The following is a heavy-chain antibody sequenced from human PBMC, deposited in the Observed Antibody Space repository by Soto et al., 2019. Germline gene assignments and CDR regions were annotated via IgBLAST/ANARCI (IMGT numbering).Heavy chain of an antibody. CDR2: INPGNGDT. CDR1: GYSFTKYG. J-gene: IGHJ6*02. CDR3: ARTDCSSTSCYNYYYYGMDV. D-gene: IGHD2-2*01. V-gene: IGHV1-3*01. Sequence: SVKVSCKASGYSFTKYGLHWVRQAPVQRLEWMGWINPGNGDTKYSQKFQGRVTITRDTSATTAYMELSSLRSEDSAVFYCARTDCSSTSCYNYYYYGMDVWGRGTTVTVSS.